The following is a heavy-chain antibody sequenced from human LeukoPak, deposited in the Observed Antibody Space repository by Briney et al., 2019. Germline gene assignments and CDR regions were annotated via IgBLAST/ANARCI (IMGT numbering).Heavy chain of an antibody. CDR2: INANSGAT. J-gene: IGHJ4*02. CDR1: GYTFADYF. CDR3: ARDVSSTPNWEFDY. V-gene: IGHV1-2*06. Sequence: EASVKVSCKTSGYTFADYFIHWVRQAPGQGLEYMGRINANSGATEYQQKFQGRVTMTRDMSISTAYVEVNWLISDDTAIYYCARDVSSTPNWEFDYWGQGTTVTVSS. D-gene: IGHD1-26*01.